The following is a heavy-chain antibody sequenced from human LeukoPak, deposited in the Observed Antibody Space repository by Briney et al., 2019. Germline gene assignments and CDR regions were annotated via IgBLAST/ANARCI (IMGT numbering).Heavy chain of an antibody. V-gene: IGHV1-2*02. J-gene: IGHJ3*02. D-gene: IGHD2-2*01. CDR1: GYTFTGYY. CDR2: INPNSGGT. CDR3: ARMYVPAAIDAFDI. Sequence: ASVKVSCKASGYTFTGYYMHWVRQAPGQGLEWMGWINPNSGGTNYAQKFQGRVTMTRDTSISTAYMELSRLRSDDTAVYYCARMYVPAAIDAFDIWGQGTMVTVSS.